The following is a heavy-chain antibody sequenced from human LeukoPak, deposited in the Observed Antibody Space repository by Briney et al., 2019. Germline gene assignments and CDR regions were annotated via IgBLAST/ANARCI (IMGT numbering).Heavy chain of an antibody. CDR3: AKYSSGWVNDY. CDR2: ITASGTDT. J-gene: IGHJ4*02. Sequence: GGSLRLSCTASGFSVSTYPMAWVRQAPGKGLQWVSTITASGTDTFYADSVKGRFTISRDNSKNTLSLQMNSLRAEDTVLYYCAKYSSGWVNDYWGQGTLVTVSS. CDR1: GFSVSTYP. D-gene: IGHD6-19*01. V-gene: IGHV3-23*01.